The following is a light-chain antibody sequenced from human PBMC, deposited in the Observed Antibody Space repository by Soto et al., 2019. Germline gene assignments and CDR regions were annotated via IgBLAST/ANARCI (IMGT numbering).Light chain of an antibody. CDR3: QSYDSSNLHVV. Sequence: NFMLTQPHSVSEYPGKTVTISCTRSSGSIASNYVQWYQQRPGSAPTTVIYEDNQRPSGVPDRFSGSIDSSSNSASLTISGLKTEDEADYYCQSYDSSNLHVVFGGGTKLTVL. V-gene: IGLV6-57*04. CDR2: EDN. J-gene: IGLJ2*01. CDR1: SGSIASNY.